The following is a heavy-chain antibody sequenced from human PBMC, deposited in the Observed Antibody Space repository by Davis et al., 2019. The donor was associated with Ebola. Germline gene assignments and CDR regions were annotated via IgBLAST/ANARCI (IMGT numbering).Heavy chain of an antibody. J-gene: IGHJ3*02. CDR2: IYYSGST. CDR1: GGSISSSSYY. CDR3: ARLPAMVLRGAFDI. D-gene: IGHD5-18*01. Sequence: MPSETLSLTCTVSGGSISSSSYYWGWIRQPPGKGLEWIGSIYYSGSTYYNPSLKSRVTISVDTSKNQFSLKLSSVTAADTAVYYCARLPAMVLRGAFDIWGQGTMVTVSS. V-gene: IGHV4-39*07.